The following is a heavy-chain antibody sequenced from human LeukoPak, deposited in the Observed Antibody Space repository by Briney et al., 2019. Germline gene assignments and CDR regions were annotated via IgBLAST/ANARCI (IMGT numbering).Heavy chain of an antibody. Sequence: PGGSLRLSCAVSGFTFSSYGMSWVRQAPGKGLEWVADIKHDGSETYYVDSVKGRFTISRNNAKNSLYLQMNSLRAEDTSVYHCARGTILIPNWFDPWGQGTLVTVSS. V-gene: IGHV3-7*01. D-gene: IGHD3-3*01. J-gene: IGHJ5*02. CDR3: ARGTILIPNWFDP. CDR2: IKHDGSET. CDR1: GFTFSSYG.